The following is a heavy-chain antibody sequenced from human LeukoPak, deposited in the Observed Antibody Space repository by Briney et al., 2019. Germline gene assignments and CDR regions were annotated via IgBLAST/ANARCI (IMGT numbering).Heavy chain of an antibody. J-gene: IGHJ4*02. V-gene: IGHV3-30*18. CDR2: ISYDGSNK. D-gene: IGHD6-13*01. CDR3: AKDRIAAAGTGYDY. Sequence: PGGSLRLSCAASGFTFSGYGMHWVRQAPGKGLEWVAVISYDGSNKYYADSVKGRFTISRDNSKNTLYLQMNSLRAEDTAVYYCAKDRIAAAGTGYDYWGQGTLVTVSS. CDR1: GFTFSGYG.